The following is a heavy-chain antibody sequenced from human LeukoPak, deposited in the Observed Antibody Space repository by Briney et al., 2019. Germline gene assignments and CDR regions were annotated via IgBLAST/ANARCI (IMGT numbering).Heavy chain of an antibody. J-gene: IGHJ5*02. D-gene: IGHD3-3*01. CDR2: IYHSGST. CDR1: GYPISSGYY. Sequence: PSETLSLTXAVSGYPISSGYYWGWIRHPPGKGLECIGSIYHSGSTYYNPSLKSRVTISVDTSKNQFSLKLSPVTAADTAVYYCARNGLRFLEWLLFGGSWFDPWGQGTLVTVSS. CDR3: ARNGLRFLEWLLFGGSWFDP. V-gene: IGHV4-38-2*01.